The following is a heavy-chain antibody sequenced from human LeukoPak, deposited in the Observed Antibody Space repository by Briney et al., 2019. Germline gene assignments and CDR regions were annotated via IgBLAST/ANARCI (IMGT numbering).Heavy chain of an antibody. CDR2: ISGSGGST. CDR3: AKAGIVATRVIVYYFDY. J-gene: IGHJ4*02. D-gene: IGHD5-12*01. CDR1: GFTFSSYA. Sequence: GGSLRLSRAASGFTFSSYAMSWVRQAPGKGLEWVSAISGSGGSTYYADSVKGRFTISRDNSKNTLYLQMNSLRAEDTAVYYCAKAGIVATRVIVYYFDYWGQGTLVTVSS. V-gene: IGHV3-23*01.